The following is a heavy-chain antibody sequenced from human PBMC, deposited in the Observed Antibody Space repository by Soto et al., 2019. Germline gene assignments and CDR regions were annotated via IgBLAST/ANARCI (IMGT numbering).Heavy chain of an antibody. CDR2: INPGGGST. J-gene: IGHJ3*01. CDR3: ALYSNGWSP. CDR1: GHTFTTYY. Sequence: QVQLVQSEAEVKKPGASVKISCKASGHTFTTYYIHWMRQAPGQGLEWMGIINPGGGSTTYAQRFQGRVAMTRDTSTSTVYMELSSLRSEDTAVYYCALYSNGWSPCGQGTMVTVSS. D-gene: IGHD6-19*01. V-gene: IGHV1-46*01.